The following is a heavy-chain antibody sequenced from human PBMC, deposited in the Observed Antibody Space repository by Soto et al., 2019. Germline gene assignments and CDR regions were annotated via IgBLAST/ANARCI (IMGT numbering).Heavy chain of an antibody. CDR2: MTSSGGNA. V-gene: IGHV3-11*04. CDR3: ARDMYIANVNSFDL. CDR1: GFSFEYYY. J-gene: IGHJ4*02. D-gene: IGHD6-13*01. Sequence: AGGSLRLSCAASGFSFEYYYMTWMRQTPVKGLEWISSMTSSGGNAYYAASVKSRVTISTDKAHNSLYLQMSGVRAEDTALYYCARDMYIANVNSFDLWGQGTLVTVSS.